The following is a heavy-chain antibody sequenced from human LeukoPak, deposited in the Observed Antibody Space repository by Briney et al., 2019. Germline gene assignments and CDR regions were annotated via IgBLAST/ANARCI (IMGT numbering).Heavy chain of an antibody. CDR3: TRDWDLSTKQYKYYFDY. Sequence: GGSLRLSCAGSGYTFSGSAMHWVRQASGKGLEWVGRIRSQANSYATAYAASVKGRFTISRDDSKNTAYLQMNSLKTEDTAVYYCTRDWDLSTKQYKYYFDYWGQGTLVTVSS. CDR1: GYTFSGSA. V-gene: IGHV3-73*01. D-gene: IGHD1-1*01. CDR2: IRSQANSYAT. J-gene: IGHJ4*02.